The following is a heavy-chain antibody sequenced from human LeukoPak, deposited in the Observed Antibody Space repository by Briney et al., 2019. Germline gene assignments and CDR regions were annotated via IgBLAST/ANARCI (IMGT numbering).Heavy chain of an antibody. D-gene: IGHD1-1*01. Sequence: GASVKVSCKASGYTFTSYDINWVRQATGQGLEWMGWMNPNSGNTGYAQKFQGRVTMTRDTSTSTVYMELSSLRSEDTAVYYCARDIAKGRWNDRKPDYWGQGTLVTVSS. CDR2: MNPNSGNT. V-gene: IGHV1-8*01. CDR1: GYTFTSYD. CDR3: ARDIAKGRWNDRKPDY. J-gene: IGHJ4*02.